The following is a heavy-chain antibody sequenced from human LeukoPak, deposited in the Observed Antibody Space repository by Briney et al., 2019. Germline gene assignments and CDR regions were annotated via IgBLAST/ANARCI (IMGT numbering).Heavy chain of an antibody. CDR1: GYTFTSYA. D-gene: IGHD5-18*01. Sequence: ASVKVSCKASGYTFTSYAMHWVRQAPGQRLEWMGWINAGNGNTKYSQKFQGRVTITRDTSASTASMELSSLRSEDTAVYYCARGDTAMDEFDYWGQGTLVTVSS. J-gene: IGHJ4*02. CDR3: ARGDTAMDEFDY. CDR2: INAGNGNT. V-gene: IGHV1-3*01.